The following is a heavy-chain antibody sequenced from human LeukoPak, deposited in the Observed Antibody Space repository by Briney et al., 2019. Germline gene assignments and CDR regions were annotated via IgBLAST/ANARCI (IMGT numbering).Heavy chain of an antibody. Sequence: GGSLRLSCAASGFTFSSYWMSWVRQAPGKGLEWVANIKQDGSEKYYVDSVKGRFTISRDNSKNTVYLQMNSPTAEDTAVYYCAKVNSLVGTIRNWFDPWGQGTLVTVSS. J-gene: IGHJ5*02. CDR3: AKVNSLVGTIRNWFDP. D-gene: IGHD1-26*01. CDR2: IKQDGSEK. CDR1: GFTFSSYW. V-gene: IGHV3-7*03.